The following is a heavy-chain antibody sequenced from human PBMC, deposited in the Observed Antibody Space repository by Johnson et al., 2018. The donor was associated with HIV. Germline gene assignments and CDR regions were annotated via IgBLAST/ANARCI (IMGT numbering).Heavy chain of an antibody. CDR3: ARVGDSFGFDV. CDR1: GFTFSSYG. CDR2: ISYDGSNK. J-gene: IGHJ3*01. V-gene: IGHV3-30*03. Sequence: QEQLVESGGGVVQPGRSLRLSCAASGFTFSSYGMHWVRQAPGKGLEWVAVISYDGSNKYYADSVKGRFIISRDNSKNTLSLQMNNLRVEDTGIYHCARVGDSFGFDVWGQGTMVTFSS. D-gene: IGHD3-16*01.